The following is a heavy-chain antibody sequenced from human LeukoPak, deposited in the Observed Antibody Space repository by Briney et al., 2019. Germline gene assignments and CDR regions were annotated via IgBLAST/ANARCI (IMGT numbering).Heavy chain of an antibody. V-gene: IGHV4-34*01. CDR2: INHSGST. CDR3: ARGPPYDRIYYYYYYMDV. Sequence: GSLRLSCAASGFTFSSYEMNWVRQAPGKGLEWIGEINHSGSTNYNPSLKSRVTISVDTSKNQFSLKLSSVTAADTAVYYCARGPPYDRIYYYYYYMDVWGKGTTVTVSS. D-gene: IGHD5-12*01. CDR1: GFTFSSYE. J-gene: IGHJ6*03.